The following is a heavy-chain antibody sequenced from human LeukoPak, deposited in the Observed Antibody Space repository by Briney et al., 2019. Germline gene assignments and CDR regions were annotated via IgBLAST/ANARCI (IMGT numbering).Heavy chain of an antibody. D-gene: IGHD3-22*01. V-gene: IGHV1-69*04. CDR3: ARESRAPYDSSGYYRHAEYFQH. CDR1: GGTFSSYA. CDR2: IIPILGIA. Sequence: SVKVSCKASGGTFSSYAISWVRQAPGQGPEWMGRIIPILGIANYAQKFQGRVTITADKSTSTAYMELSSLRSEDTAVYYCARESRAPYDSSGYYRHAEYFQHWGQGTLVTVSS. J-gene: IGHJ1*01.